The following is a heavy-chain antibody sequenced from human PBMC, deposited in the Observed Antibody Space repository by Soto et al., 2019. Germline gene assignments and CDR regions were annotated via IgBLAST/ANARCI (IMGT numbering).Heavy chain of an antibody. CDR2: IYYSGST. V-gene: IGHV4-39*01. Sequence: SETLSLTCTVSGGSISSSSYYWGWIRQPPGKGLEWIGSIYYSGSTYYNPSLKSRVTISVDTSKNQFSLKLSSVTAADTAVYYCARRVGYYGSEYYFDYWGQGTLVTVSS. D-gene: IGHD3-10*01. CDR3: ARRVGYYGSEYYFDY. J-gene: IGHJ4*02. CDR1: GGSISSSSYY.